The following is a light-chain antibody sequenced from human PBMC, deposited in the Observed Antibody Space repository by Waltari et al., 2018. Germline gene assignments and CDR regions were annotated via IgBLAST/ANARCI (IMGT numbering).Light chain of an antibody. V-gene: IGLV2-14*01. CDR1: SSDVGGYNY. CDR3: ASYTSHSHVV. Sequence: QSALTQPASVSGSPGQSITISCTGTSSDVGGYNYVSWYQQHPGKVPKLMISDVSNRPSGVSNRFSGSKSGNTASLTISGLQVEDEADYYCASYTSHSHVVFGGGTKLTVL. J-gene: IGLJ2*01. CDR2: DVS.